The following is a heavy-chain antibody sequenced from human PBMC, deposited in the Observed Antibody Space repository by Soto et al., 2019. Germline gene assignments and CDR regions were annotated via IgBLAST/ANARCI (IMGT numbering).Heavy chain of an antibody. V-gene: IGHV1-18*01. Sequence: ASVKVSCKASGYTFTSYGISWVRQAPGQGLEWMGWISAYNGNTNYAQKLQGRVTMTTDTSTSTAYMELRSLRSDDTAVYYCARGSFLYYYDRSGYNFYWCQGALVTVSS. D-gene: IGHD3-22*01. CDR1: GYTFTSYG. CDR3: ARGSFLYYYDRSGYNFY. J-gene: IGHJ4*02. CDR2: ISAYNGNT.